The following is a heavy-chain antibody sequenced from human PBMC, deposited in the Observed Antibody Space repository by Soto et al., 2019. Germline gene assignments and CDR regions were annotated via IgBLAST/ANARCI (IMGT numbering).Heavy chain of an antibody. Sequence: GGSLRLSCAASGFTFSSYAMNWVRQAPGKGLEWVSAITPSGGDTYYADSVKGRFTISRDNSRNTLYLQMNSLRAEDTAEYYCEKSRSHYYIDFWGQGTLVTLSS. CDR3: EKSRSHYYIDF. CDR2: ITPSGGDT. D-gene: IGHD1-26*01. J-gene: IGHJ4*02. CDR1: GFTFSSYA. V-gene: IGHV3-23*01.